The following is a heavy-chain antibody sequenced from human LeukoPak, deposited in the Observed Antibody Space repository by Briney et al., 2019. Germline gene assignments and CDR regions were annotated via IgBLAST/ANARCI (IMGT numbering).Heavy chain of an antibody. CDR1: GFTFSSYS. D-gene: IGHD2-2*01. V-gene: IGHV3-21*04. Sequence: GGSLRLFCAASGFTFSSYSMNWVRQAPGKGLEWVSSISSSSSYIYYADSVKGRFTISRDNAKNSLYLQIHSLRAEDTALYHCARRYCSSTSCRFDYWGQGTLVTVSS. J-gene: IGHJ4*02. CDR3: ARRYCSSTSCRFDY. CDR2: ISSSSSYI.